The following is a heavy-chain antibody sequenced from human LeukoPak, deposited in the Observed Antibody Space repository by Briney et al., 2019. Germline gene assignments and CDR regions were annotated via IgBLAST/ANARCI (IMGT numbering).Heavy chain of an antibody. CDR1: GYTFTSYG. V-gene: IGHV1-18*01. J-gene: IGHJ4*02. CDR3: AGDLTVRGVIPLGY. CDR2: ISAYNGNT. D-gene: IGHD3-10*01. Sequence: ASVKVSCKASGYTFTSYGISWVRQAPGQGLEWMGWISAYNGNTNYAQKLQGRVTMTTDTSTSTAYMELRSLRSDNTAVYYCAGDLTVRGVIPLGYWGQGTLVTVSS.